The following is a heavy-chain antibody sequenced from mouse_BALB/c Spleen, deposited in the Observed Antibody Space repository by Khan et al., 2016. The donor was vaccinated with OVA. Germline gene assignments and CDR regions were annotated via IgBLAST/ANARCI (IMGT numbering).Heavy chain of an antibody. CDR3: ARDRIDY. V-gene: IGHV1-4*01. Sequence: VQLQQSGPELAKPGASVTMSCKASGYTFTSYWMHWLIQQPGRDLEWIGYIIPNTGYTDYNPKFKNRTTLTADKSYSPAYMQLSSLTSEDSAVYYCARDRIDYWGQGTALTVSS. CDR1: GYTFTSYW. CDR2: IIPNTGYT. J-gene: IGHJ2*01.